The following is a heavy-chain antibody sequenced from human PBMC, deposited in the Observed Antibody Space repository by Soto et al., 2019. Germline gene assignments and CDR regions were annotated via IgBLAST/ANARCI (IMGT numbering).Heavy chain of an antibody. CDR3: AREFMIAVRGYFDY. Sequence: QVQLVQSGAEVKKPGSSVKVSCKASGGTFSSYAISWVRQAPGQGLEWMGGIIPIFGTANYAQKLQGRVTITADESTSTAYMELSSLRSEDTAVYYCAREFMIAVRGYFDYWGQGTLVTVSS. J-gene: IGHJ4*02. CDR2: IIPIFGTA. CDR1: GGTFSSYA. D-gene: IGHD3-22*01. V-gene: IGHV1-69*01.